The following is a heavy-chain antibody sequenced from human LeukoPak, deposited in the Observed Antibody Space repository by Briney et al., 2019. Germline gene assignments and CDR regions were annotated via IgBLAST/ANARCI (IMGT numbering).Heavy chain of an antibody. D-gene: IGHD5-18*01. CDR2: INPNSGGT. Sequence: ASVKVSCKASGYTFTSYYMHWVRQAPGQGLEWMGWINPNSGGTNYAQKFQGRVTMTRDTSISTAYMELSRLRSDDTAVYYCARVPEGYSYDYYFDYWGQGTLVTVSS. CDR1: GYTFTSYY. J-gene: IGHJ4*02. V-gene: IGHV1-2*02. CDR3: ARVPEGYSYDYYFDY.